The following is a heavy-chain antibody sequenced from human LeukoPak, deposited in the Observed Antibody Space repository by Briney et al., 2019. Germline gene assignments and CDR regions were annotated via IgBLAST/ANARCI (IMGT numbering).Heavy chain of an antibody. D-gene: IGHD3-3*01. V-gene: IGHV3-73*01. CDR3: ARDSPYSTTIFGY. CDR2: IRSKPNNYAT. CDR1: GFTFSDSA. Sequence: PGGSLRLSCAASGFTFSDSAIHWVRQASGKGLEWVGRIRSKPNNYATAYAASVKGRFTISRDDSKNTAYLQMNSLKTEDTAVYYCARDSPYSTTIFGYWGQGTLVTVSS. J-gene: IGHJ4*02.